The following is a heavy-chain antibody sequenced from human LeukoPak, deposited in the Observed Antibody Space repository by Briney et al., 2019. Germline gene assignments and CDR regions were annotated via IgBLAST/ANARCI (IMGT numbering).Heavy chain of an antibody. CDR3: AKNPRPGLRGSSRPDTYFDY. V-gene: IGHV3-23*01. CDR2: ISGSGGST. CDR1: GFTFSSYA. D-gene: IGHD3-10*01. Sequence: GGSLRLSCAASGFTFSSYAMSWVRQAPGKGLEWVSAISGSGGSTYYADSVKGRFTISRDNSKNTLYLQMNSLRAEDTAVYYCAKNPRPGLRGSSRPDTYFDYWGQGTLVTVSS. J-gene: IGHJ4*02.